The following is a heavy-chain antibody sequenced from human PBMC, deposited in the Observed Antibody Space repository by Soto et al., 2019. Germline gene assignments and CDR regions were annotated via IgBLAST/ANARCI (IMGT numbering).Heavy chain of an antibody. CDR1: GGTFSSYS. Sequence: QVQLVQSGAEVKQPGSSVKVSCKASGGTFSSYSFSWVRQAPGQGLEWMGGITPIFGTVHYAQNFRGRVTITADKSTSIVHMELSSLRSEDTAVFYCAREGDTREGRGVFFSWGQGTLVTVSS. J-gene: IGHJ5*02. CDR3: AREGDTREGRGVFFS. V-gene: IGHV1-69*06. CDR2: ITPIFGTV. D-gene: IGHD3-16*01.